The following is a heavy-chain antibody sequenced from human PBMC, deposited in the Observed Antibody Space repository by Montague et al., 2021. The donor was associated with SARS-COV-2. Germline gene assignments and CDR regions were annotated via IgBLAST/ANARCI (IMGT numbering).Heavy chain of an antibody. J-gene: IGHJ3*01. V-gene: IGHV4-39*01. D-gene: IGHD4-23*01. CDR3: ARRRDSSTVVSPAVFDL. CDR1: SDSISSRSHF. Sequence: SETLSLTCTVSSDSISSRSHFWSWIRQFPGKGLEWIGNICYGGSTYYNPSLRSRVVMSAETSKSQFSLKLYSVTAADTSIYYCARRRDSSTVVSPAVFDLWGQGTMVIVSS. CDR2: ICYGGST.